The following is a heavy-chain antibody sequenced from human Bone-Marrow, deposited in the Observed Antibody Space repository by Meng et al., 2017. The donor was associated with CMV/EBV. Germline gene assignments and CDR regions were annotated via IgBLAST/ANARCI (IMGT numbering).Heavy chain of an antibody. V-gene: IGHV3-30-3*01. CDR3: ARGYDSSY. Sequence: QVHLVESGGGVVQPWRSLGLSCAASGFTFSSYAMHWVRQAPGKGLEWVAVISYDGSNKYYADSVKGRFTISRDNSKNTLYLQMNSLRAEDTAVYYCARGYDSSYWGQETLVTVSS. D-gene: IGHD3-22*01. CDR2: ISYDGSNK. J-gene: IGHJ4*02. CDR1: GFTFSSYA.